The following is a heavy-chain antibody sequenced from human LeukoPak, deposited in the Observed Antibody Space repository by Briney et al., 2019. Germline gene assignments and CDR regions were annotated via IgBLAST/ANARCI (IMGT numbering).Heavy chain of an antibody. D-gene: IGHD3-10*01. CDR2: ISYDGSNK. CDR3: AKAGGGFGEFNYYYYGMDV. CDR1: GFTFSSYG. Sequence: GGSLRLSCAASGFTFSSYGMHWVRQAPGKGLEWVAVISYDGSNKYYADSVKGRFTISRDNSKNTLYLQMNSLRAEDTAVYYCAKAGGGFGEFNYYYYGMDVWGQGTTVTVSS. V-gene: IGHV3-30*18. J-gene: IGHJ6*02.